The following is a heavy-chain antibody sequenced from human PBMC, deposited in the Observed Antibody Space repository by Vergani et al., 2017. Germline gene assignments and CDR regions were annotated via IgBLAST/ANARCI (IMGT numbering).Heavy chain of an antibody. D-gene: IGHD6-19*01. CDR2: INHSGST. Sequence: QVQLQQWGAGLLKPSETLSLTCAVYGGSFGGYYWSWIRQPPGKGLEWIGEINHSGSTNYNPSLKSRVTISVDTSKNQFSLKLSSVTAADTAVYYCARAVRVQWLVHGNWVDPWGQGTLVTVSS. CDR1: GGSFGGYY. J-gene: IGHJ5*02. CDR3: ARAVRVQWLVHGNWVDP. V-gene: IGHV4-34*01.